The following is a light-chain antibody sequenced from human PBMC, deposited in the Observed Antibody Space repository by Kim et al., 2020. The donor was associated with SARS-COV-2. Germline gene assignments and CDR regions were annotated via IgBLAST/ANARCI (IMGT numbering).Light chain of an antibody. CDR1: QSITRW. J-gene: IGKJ2*01. CDR3: QQYYSHSYT. V-gene: IGKV1-5*01. Sequence: GDRVTITCRSSQSITRWLAWYQQKPGKAPKLLIYDASSLKSGFLSRFSGSGSGTEFTLTISSLHPADFATYYCQQYYSHSYTFGQGAKLGIK. CDR2: DAS.